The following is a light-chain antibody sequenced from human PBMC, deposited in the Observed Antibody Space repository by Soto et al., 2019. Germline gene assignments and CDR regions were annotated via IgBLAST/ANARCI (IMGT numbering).Light chain of an antibody. Sequence: QSVLTQPPSASGSPGQSVTISCTGTNSNVGGYNYVSWYHHPPGKAPKLIIYDVSKLPSGVPDRFSGSKSGNTASLTISGLQTEDEGDYYCCSYAGAYTYVFGTGTKVTVL. CDR3: CSYAGAYTYV. V-gene: IGLV2-11*01. CDR2: DVS. J-gene: IGLJ1*01. CDR1: NSNVGGYNY.